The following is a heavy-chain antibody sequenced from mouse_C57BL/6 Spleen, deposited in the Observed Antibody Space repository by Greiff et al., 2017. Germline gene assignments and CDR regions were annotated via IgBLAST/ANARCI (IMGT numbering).Heavy chain of an antibody. CDR2: IYPGDGDT. D-gene: IGHD2-4*01. CDR3: ARNYDYDVYFDY. Sequence: QVQLQQSGPELVKPGASVKISCKASGYAFSSSWMNWVKQRPGKGLEWIGRIYPGDGDTNYNGKFKGKATLTADKSSSTAYMQLSSLTSEDSAVYFCARNYDYDVYFDYWGQGTTRTVSS. CDR1: GYAFSSSW. V-gene: IGHV1-82*01. J-gene: IGHJ2*01.